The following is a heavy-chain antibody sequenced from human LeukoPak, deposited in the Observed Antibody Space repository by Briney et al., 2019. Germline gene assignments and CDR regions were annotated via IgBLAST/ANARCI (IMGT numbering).Heavy chain of an antibody. CDR1: GGSISSSNW. CDR2: IYHSGST. V-gene: IGHV4-4*02. J-gene: IGHJ5*02. D-gene: IGHD3-10*01. Sequence: SETLSLTCAVSGGSISSSNWWSWVRQPPGKGLEWIGEIYHSGSTNYNPSLKSRVTISVDKSKNQFSLKLSSVTAADTAVYYCARGSNYYDSGKGWFDPWGQGTLVTVSS. CDR3: ARGSNYYDSGKGWFDP.